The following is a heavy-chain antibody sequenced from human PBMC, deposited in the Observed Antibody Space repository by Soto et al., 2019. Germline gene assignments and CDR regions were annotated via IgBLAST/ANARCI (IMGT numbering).Heavy chain of an antibody. D-gene: IGHD3-10*01. V-gene: IGHV1-2*02. J-gene: IGHJ4*02. CDR2: INPNSGDT. Sequence: ASVKVSCKASGYTFTSYYMHWVRQAPGQGLEWMGRINPNSGDTSYAQKFQGRVTMTRATSITTVYMDLSSLRSEDTAVYYCARSYWYDSAIYFFDYWGQGTLVTVSS. CDR1: GYTFTSYY. CDR3: ARSYWYDSAIYFFDY.